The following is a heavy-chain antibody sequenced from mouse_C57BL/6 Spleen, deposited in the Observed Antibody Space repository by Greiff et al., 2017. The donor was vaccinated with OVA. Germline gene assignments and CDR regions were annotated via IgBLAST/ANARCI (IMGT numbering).Heavy chain of an antibody. CDR2: ISDGGSYT. D-gene: IGHD1-1*02. Sequence: EVMLVESGGGLVKPGGSLKLSCAASGFTFSSYAMSWVRQTPEKRLEWVATISDGGSYTYYADNVKGRFTISRDNAKNNLYLQMSHLKSEDTAMSYCARGELSYFDYWGQGTTLTVSA. CDR3: ARGELSYFDY. CDR1: GFTFSSYA. V-gene: IGHV5-4*03. J-gene: IGHJ2*01.